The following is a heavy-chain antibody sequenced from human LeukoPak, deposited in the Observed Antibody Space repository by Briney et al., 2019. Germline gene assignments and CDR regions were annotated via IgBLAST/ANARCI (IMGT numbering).Heavy chain of an antibody. V-gene: IGHV3-23*01. CDR1: GFTFSNYA. J-gene: IGHJ4*02. Sequence: GGSLRLSCAASGFTFSNYAMSWIRQAPGRGLDWVSTINGGGSNTFYADSVKGRFTISRDASKSTVSLQMNSLRAEDTAIYYCRKGSSLDYWGKGPLVTVSS. D-gene: IGHD2-15*01. CDR2: INGGGSNT. CDR3: RKGSSLDY.